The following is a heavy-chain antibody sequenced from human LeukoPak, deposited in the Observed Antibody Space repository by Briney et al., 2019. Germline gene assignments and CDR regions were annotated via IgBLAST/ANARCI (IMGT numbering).Heavy chain of an antibody. CDR3: ARGGQQLVRFLNYYYYYGMDV. J-gene: IGHJ6*02. CDR2: INPNSGGT. D-gene: IGHD6-13*01. CDR1: GYAFTGYY. V-gene: IGHV1-2*02. Sequence: ASVKVSRKASGYAFTGYYIHWVRQAPGQGLEWIGWINPNSGGTNYAQKFQGRVTMTRDTSISIAYMELSRLRSDDTAVYYCARGGQQLVRFLNYYYYYGMDVWGQGTTVTVSS.